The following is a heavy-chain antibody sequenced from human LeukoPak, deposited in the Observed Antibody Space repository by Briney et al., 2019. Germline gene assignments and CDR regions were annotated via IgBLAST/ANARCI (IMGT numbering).Heavy chain of an antibody. D-gene: IGHD3-16*01. V-gene: IGHV3-11*04. CDR1: GFFFSDYY. J-gene: IGHJ3*02. CDR3: ARESYYDYVWGSYSKSAFDI. Sequence: GGSLRLSCAGSGFFFSDYYMSWIRQTPGKGLEWVSYIGTSGTIVYYADSVKGRFTVSRDNAKNSLYLQMNSLRAEDTAVYYCARESYYDYVWGSYSKSAFDIWGQGTMVTVSS. CDR2: IGTSGTIV.